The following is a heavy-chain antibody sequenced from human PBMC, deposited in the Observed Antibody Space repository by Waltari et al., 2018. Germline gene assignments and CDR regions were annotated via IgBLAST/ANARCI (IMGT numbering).Heavy chain of an antibody. V-gene: IGHV3-23*01. Sequence: EVQLLESGGGLVQPGGSLGLSCAASGFTFSAYALSWVRQAPGKGLGWVSAIRGGGGKTYYADSVKGRLTISRDNSKETLYLQMSSLRDEDTAVYYCAKDDVLTGYYRGFSCWGQGTLVTVSS. CDR3: AKDDVLTGYYRGFSC. J-gene: IGHJ4*02. CDR1: GFTFSAYA. CDR2: IRGGGGKT. D-gene: IGHD3-9*01.